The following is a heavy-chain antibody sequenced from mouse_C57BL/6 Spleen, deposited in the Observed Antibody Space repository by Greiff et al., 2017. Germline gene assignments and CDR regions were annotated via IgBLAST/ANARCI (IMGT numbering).Heavy chain of an antibody. CDR3: ARSGTTVVVHYAMDY. Sequence: QVQLQQPGAELVRPGTSVKLSCKASGYTFTSYWMHWVKQRPGQGLEWIGVIDPSDSYTNYNQKFKGKATLTVDTSSSTAYMQLSSLTSEDSAVYYCARSGTTVVVHYAMDYWGQGTSVTVSS. CDR1: GYTFTSYW. CDR2: IDPSDSYT. V-gene: IGHV1-59*01. J-gene: IGHJ4*01. D-gene: IGHD1-1*01.